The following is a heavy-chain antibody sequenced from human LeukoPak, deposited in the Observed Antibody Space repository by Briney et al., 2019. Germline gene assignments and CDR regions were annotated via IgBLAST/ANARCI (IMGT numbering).Heavy chain of an antibody. CDR1: GFTFSSYA. CDR2: ISYDGSNK. J-gene: IGHJ4*02. CDR3: ANLPVAGTSLKDY. Sequence: PGRSLRLSCAASGFTFSSYAMHWVRQAPGKGLEWVAVISYDGSNKYYADSVKGRYTISRDNSKNTLYLQMNSLRAEDTAVYYCANLPVAGTSLKDYWGQGTLVTVSS. V-gene: IGHV3-30-3*01. D-gene: IGHD6-19*01.